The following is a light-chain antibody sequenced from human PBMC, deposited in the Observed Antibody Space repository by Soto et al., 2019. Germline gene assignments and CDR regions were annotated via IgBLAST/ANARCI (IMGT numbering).Light chain of an antibody. CDR3: SSYTATSTYV. Sequence: QSVLTQPASVSGSPGQSIAISCTGTSSDVGGYNSVSWYQHHPGKAPKLMIYNVSNRPSGVSDRFSGSKSGNSASLTISGLQAEDEADYYCSSYTATSTYVFGNGTKVTV. J-gene: IGLJ1*01. CDR2: NVS. CDR1: SSDVGGYNS. V-gene: IGLV2-14*03.